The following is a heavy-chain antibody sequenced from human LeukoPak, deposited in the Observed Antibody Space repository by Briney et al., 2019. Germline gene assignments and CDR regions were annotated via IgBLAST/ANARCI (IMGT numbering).Heavy chain of an antibody. J-gene: IGHJ4*02. CDR3: AKDASKISSSWYGCGDY. D-gene: IGHD6-13*01. Sequence: GGSLRLSCAASGFTFSSYGMSWVRQAPGKGLEWVSAISGSGGSTYYADSVKGRFTISRDNSKNTLYLQMNSLRAEDTAVYYCAKDASKISSSWYGCGDYWGQGTLVTVSS. V-gene: IGHV3-23*01. CDR2: ISGSGGST. CDR1: GFTFSSYG.